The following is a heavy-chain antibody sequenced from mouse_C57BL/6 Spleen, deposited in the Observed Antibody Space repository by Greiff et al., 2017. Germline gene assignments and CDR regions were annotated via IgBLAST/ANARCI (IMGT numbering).Heavy chain of an antibody. CDR3: ARHYYYGSSHWYFDV. CDR2: ISSGGSYT. V-gene: IGHV5-6*01. Sequence: EVKLVESGGDLVKPGGSLKLSCAASGFTFSSYGMSWVRQTPDKRLEWVATISSGGSYTYYPDSVKGRFTISRDNAKNTLYLQMSSLKSEDTAMYYCARHYYYGSSHWYFDVWGTGTTVTVSS. D-gene: IGHD1-1*01. J-gene: IGHJ1*03. CDR1: GFTFSSYG.